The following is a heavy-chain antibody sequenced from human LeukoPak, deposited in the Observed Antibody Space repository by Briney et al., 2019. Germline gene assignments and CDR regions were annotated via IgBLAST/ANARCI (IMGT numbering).Heavy chain of an antibody. J-gene: IGHJ3*02. CDR3: ARSFIGVAGTGNAFDI. CDR1: GFTFSSYW. CDR2: IKQDGSEK. V-gene: IGHV3-7*03. Sequence: PGGSLRLSCAASGFTFSSYWMSWVRQAPGKGLEWVANIKQDGSEKYYVDSVEGRFTISRDNSKNTLYLQMNSLRAEDTAVYYCARSFIGVAGTGNAFDIWGQGTMVTVSS. D-gene: IGHD6-19*01.